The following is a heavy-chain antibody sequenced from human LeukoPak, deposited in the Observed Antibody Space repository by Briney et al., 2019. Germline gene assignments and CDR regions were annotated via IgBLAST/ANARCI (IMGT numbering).Heavy chain of an antibody. CDR1: GGSFSGYY. D-gene: IGHD6-13*01. CDR3: ARAGIAAARDYYYGMDV. J-gene: IGHJ6*02. V-gene: IGHV4-34*01. CDR2: INHSGST. Sequence: SETLSLTCAVYGGSFSGYYWSWIRQPPGKGLEWIGEINHSGSTNYNPSLKSRVTISVDTSKNQFSLKLSSVTAADTAVYYCARAGIAAARDYYYGMDVWGQGTTVTVSS.